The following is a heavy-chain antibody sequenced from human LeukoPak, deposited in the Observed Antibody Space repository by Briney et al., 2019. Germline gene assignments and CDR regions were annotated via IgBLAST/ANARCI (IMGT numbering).Heavy chain of an antibody. Sequence: SVKVSCKASGGTFSSYAISWVRQAPGQGLEWMGGIIPIFGTANYAQKFQGRVTITTDESTSTAYMELSSLRSEDTAVYYCARDRNYYDSSGYRPYYYYYYMDVWGKGTTVTVSS. CDR1: GGTFSSYA. V-gene: IGHV1-69*05. CDR2: IIPIFGTA. CDR3: ARDRNYYDSSGYRPYYYYYYMDV. J-gene: IGHJ6*03. D-gene: IGHD3-22*01.